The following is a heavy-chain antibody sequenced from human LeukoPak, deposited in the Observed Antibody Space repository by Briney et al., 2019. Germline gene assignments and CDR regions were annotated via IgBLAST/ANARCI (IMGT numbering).Heavy chain of an antibody. CDR2: ISSSGSTK. D-gene: IGHD2-21*01. CDR1: GFTFSSYE. CDR3: ARIARGY. V-gene: IGHV3-48*03. Sequence: GGSLRLSCAASGFTFSSYEMNWVRQAPGKGLEWIAYISSSGSTKYSADSVKGRFTISRDNAKNSLYLQMNSLRAEDTALYYCARIARGYWGQGTLVTVSS. J-gene: IGHJ4*02.